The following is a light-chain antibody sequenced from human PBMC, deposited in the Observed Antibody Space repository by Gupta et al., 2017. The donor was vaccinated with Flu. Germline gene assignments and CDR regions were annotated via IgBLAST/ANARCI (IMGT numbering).Light chain of an antibody. Sequence: QSALTQPASVSGSPGQSSTISCTGTSSDVADYNYVSWYQHHPGKAPKLMIYEVINRPAGVSNRFSGSKSANTASLTISGLQTEDEADYYCSSYTSSSTLLFGGGTKLTVL. V-gene: IGLV2-14*01. CDR1: SSDVADYNY. CDR2: EVI. CDR3: SSYTSSSTLL. J-gene: IGLJ2*01.